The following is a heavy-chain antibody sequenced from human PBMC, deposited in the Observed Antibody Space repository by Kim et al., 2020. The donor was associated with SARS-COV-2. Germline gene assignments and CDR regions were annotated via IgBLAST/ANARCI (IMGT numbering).Heavy chain of an antibody. CDR3: ARWGYCSSTSCYILGYYYYGMDV. D-gene: IGHD2-2*02. V-gene: IGHV3-74*01. CDR1: GFTFSSYW. CDR2: INSDGSST. J-gene: IGHJ6*02. Sequence: GGSLRLSCAASGFTFSSYWMHWVRQAPGKGLVWVSRINSDGSSTSYADSVKGRFTISRDNAKNTLYLQMNSLRAEDTAVYYCARWGYCSSTSCYILGYYYYGMDVWGQGTTVTVSS.